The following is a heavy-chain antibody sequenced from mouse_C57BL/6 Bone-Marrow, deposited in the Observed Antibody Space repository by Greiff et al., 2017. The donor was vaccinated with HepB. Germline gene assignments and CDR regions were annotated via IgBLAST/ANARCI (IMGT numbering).Heavy chain of an antibody. CDR2: IDPSDSYT. CDR1: GYTFTSYW. J-gene: IGHJ2*01. V-gene: IGHV1-59*01. CDR3: ARKRFTVVAPYFDY. D-gene: IGHD1-1*01. Sequence: QVQLQQPGAELVRPGTSVKLSCKASGYTFTSYWMHWVKQRPGQGLEWIGVIDPSDSYTNYNQKFKGKATLTVDTSSSTAYMQLSSLTSEDSAVYYCARKRFTVVAPYFDYWGQGTTLTVSS.